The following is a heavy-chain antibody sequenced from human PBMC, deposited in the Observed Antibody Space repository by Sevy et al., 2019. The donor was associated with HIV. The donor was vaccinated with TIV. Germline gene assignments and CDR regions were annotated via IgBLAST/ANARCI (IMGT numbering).Heavy chain of an antibody. J-gene: IGHJ4*01. Sequence: GGSLRLSCAASGFSLSIYWMSWVRQAPGKGLEWVATMKQDGSEEDYVDSVKGRFTISRDNAKNSLFLQMNSLSAGDTAVYYCVREGLGGYCYSLDYWGHGTLVTVSS. CDR2: MKQDGSEE. V-gene: IGHV3-7*01. D-gene: IGHD5-18*01. CDR1: GFSLSIYW. CDR3: VREGLGGYCYSLDY.